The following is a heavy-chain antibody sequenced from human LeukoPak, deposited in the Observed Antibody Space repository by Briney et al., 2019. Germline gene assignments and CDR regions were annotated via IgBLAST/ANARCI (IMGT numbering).Heavy chain of an antibody. V-gene: IGHV4-59*01. CDR2: IYYSGST. Sequence: SETLSHTCTFSGAPIHGYYWRWLRQPPGKELEWIGYIYYSGSTSYNPSLKSRVTMSVDTSKHQLSLQVSSVTTADTAVYYCARDVTGPFDSWGQGTVVTVSS. CDR3: ARDVTGPFDS. J-gene: IGHJ4*02. CDR1: GAPIHGYY.